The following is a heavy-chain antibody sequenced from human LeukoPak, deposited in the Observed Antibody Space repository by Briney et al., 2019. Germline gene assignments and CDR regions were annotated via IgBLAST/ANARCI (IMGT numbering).Heavy chain of an antibody. D-gene: IGHD6-6*01. CDR1: GFTLNNYG. CDR3: AKDRGEYSSGFDP. CDR2: IWYDRSNK. J-gene: IGHJ5*02. Sequence: GGSLRLSCAASGFTLNNYGVHWIRQAPGKGLEWVAVIWYDRSNKYYADSVKGRFTISRDNSKNTLYLQMNSLRAEDTAVYYCAKDRGEYSSGFDPWGQGTLVTVSS. V-gene: IGHV3-33*06.